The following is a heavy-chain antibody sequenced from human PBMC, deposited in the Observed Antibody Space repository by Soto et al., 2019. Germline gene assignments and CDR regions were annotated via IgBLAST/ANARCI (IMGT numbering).Heavy chain of an antibody. CDR3: VGDSSGYNLRYYGMDV. Sequence: EVQLVEPGGGLVQPGGSLRLSCAASGFTFSSYSMNWVRQAPGKGLEWVSYISSSGSTIYYADSVKGRFTISRDNAKNSLYLQMNSLRAEDTAVYYCVGDSSGYNLRYYGMDVWGQGTTVTVSS. V-gene: IGHV3-48*01. CDR2: ISSSGSTI. CDR1: GFTFSSYS. J-gene: IGHJ6*02. D-gene: IGHD6-19*01.